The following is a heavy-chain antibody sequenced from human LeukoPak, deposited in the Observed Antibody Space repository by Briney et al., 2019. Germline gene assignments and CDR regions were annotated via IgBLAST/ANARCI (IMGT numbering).Heavy chain of an antibody. CDR1: GGSFSGYY. CDR2: INHSGST. Sequence: AETLTLTCAVYGGSFSGYYWSWIRQPPGKGLEWVGEINHSGSTNYNPSLKSRVTISVDTSKNQFSLKLSSVTAAVTAVYYCARGLSPRVAEPGRGIYSWYVDLWGRGTLVTVSS. J-gene: IGHJ2*01. D-gene: IGHD1-14*01. V-gene: IGHV4-34*01. CDR3: ARGLSPRVAEPGRGIYSWYVDL.